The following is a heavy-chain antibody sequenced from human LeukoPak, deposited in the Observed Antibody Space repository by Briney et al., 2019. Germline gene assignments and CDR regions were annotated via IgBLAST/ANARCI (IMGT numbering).Heavy chain of an antibody. CDR1: GYTFIGYH. J-gene: IGHJ5*02. CDR3: AREHWFDP. CDR2: INPNSGGT. Sequence: ASVKVSCKASGYTFIGYHMHWVRQAPGQGLEWMGCINPNSGGTHYAQRFQGRVTMTRDTSISTAYMELSRLRSDDTAVYYCAREHWFDPWGQGTLVTVSS. V-gene: IGHV1-2*02.